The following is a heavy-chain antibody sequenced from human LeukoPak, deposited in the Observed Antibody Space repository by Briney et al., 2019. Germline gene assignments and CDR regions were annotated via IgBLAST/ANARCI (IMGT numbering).Heavy chain of an antibody. CDR2: ISGSGGST. Sequence: GGSLRLSCAASGFTFSSYAMSWARQAPGKGLEWVSAISGSGGSTYYADSVKGRFTISRDNSKNTLYLQMNSLRAEDTAVYYCAKDIVVVPAAIWGQGTLVTVSS. J-gene: IGHJ4*02. CDR3: AKDIVVVPAAI. V-gene: IGHV3-23*01. CDR1: GFTFSSYA. D-gene: IGHD2-2*02.